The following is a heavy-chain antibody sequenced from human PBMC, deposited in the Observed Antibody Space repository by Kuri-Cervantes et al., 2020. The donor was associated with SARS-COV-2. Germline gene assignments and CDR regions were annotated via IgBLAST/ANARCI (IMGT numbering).Heavy chain of an antibody. Sequence: ASVKVSCKASGYTFTSYYMHWVRQAPGQGLEWMGIINPSSGSTSYAQKFQGRVTMTRDTSTSTVYMELSSLRSEDTAVYYCARGGHSSTATPEFDYWGQGTLVTVSS. CDR2: INPSSGST. CDR3: ARGGHSSTATPEFDY. D-gene: IGHD6-13*01. CDR1: GYTFTSYY. J-gene: IGHJ4*02. V-gene: IGHV1-46*01.